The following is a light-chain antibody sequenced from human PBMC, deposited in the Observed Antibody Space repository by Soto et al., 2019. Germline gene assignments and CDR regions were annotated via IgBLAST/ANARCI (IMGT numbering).Light chain of an antibody. CDR2: DAS. V-gene: IGKV1-33*01. CDR3: QQYDILPIT. Sequence: DIQMTQSPSTLSASVGAGVTITCRAGQSISTWLAWYPQKPGQAPKLLIYDASNLEIGVPSRFSGSGSGTHFTFTISSLQTEDIGTYYCQQYDILPITFGRGTRLGIK. CDR1: QSISTW. J-gene: IGKJ5*01.